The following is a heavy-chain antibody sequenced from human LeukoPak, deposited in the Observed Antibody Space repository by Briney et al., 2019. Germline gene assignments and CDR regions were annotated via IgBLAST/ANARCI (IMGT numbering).Heavy chain of an antibody. CDR1: GFTLSSYA. CDR3: ARDPSHCVWGSYRYSGMDY. V-gene: IGHV3-30*04. J-gene: IGHJ4*02. D-gene: IGHD3-16*02. CDR2: ISYDGSNK. Sequence: GGSLRLSCAASGFTLSSYAMHWVRQAPGKGLEWVAVISYDGSNKYYADSVKGRFTISRDNSKNTLYLQMNSLRAEDTAVYYCARDPSHCVWGSYRYSGMDYWGQGTLVTVSS.